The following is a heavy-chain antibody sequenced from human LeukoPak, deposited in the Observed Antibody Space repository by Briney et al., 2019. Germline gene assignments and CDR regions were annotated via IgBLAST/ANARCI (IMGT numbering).Heavy chain of an antibody. CDR1: GYSFTSYW. J-gene: IGHJ3*02. V-gene: IGHV5-51*01. D-gene: IGHD3-22*01. CDR3: ARKTYYYDSSGLTIGVMGAFDI. Sequence: GESLKISCKGSGYSFTSYWIGWVRQMPGKGLEWMGIIYPGDSDTRYSPSFQGQVTISADKSISTAYLQWSSLKASDTAMYYCARKTYYYDSSGLTIGVMGAFDIWGQGTMVTVSS. CDR2: IYPGDSDT.